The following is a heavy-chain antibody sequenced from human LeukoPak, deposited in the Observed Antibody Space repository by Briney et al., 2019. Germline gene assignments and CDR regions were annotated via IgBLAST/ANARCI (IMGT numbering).Heavy chain of an antibody. D-gene: IGHD2-21*01. CDR3: ARGGAGGDFDI. V-gene: IGHV4-59*01. CDR2: IYYSGST. CDR1: GGSISSYY. Sequence: SETLSLTCTVSGGSISSYYWSWIRQPPGKGLEWIGYIYYSGSTNYNPSLKSRVTISVDTSKDQFSLKLSSVTAADTAVYYCARGGAGGDFDIWGQGTMVTVSS. J-gene: IGHJ3*02.